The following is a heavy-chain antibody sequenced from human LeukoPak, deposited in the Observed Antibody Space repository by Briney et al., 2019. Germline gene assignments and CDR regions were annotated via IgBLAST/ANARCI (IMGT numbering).Heavy chain of an antibody. CDR3: VRGSTLRHYQY. J-gene: IGHJ4*02. V-gene: IGHV4-39*01. Sequence: SETLSLTCTVSGGSISRYYWGWIRRPPGKGLEWIGSIYYSGSTYYNPSLKSRITVSVDTSKNQFSLKLTSVTAADTAVYYCVRGSTLRHYQYWGQGTLVTVSS. CDR2: IYYSGST. CDR1: GGSISRYY. D-gene: IGHD3-16*01.